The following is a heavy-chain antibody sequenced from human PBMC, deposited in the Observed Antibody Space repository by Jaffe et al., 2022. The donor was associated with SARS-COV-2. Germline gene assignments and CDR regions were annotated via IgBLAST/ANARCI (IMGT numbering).Heavy chain of an antibody. CDR3: AREAYDFWSGYYPDFDY. V-gene: IGHV3-74*01. Sequence: EVQLVESGGGLVQPGGSLRLSCAASGFTFSSYWMHWVRQAPGKGLVWVSRINSDGSSTSYADSVKGRFTISRDNAKNTLYLQMNSLRAEDTAVYYCAREAYDFWSGYYPDFDYWGQGTLVTVSS. D-gene: IGHD3-3*01. J-gene: IGHJ4*02. CDR1: GFTFSSYW. CDR2: INSDGSST.